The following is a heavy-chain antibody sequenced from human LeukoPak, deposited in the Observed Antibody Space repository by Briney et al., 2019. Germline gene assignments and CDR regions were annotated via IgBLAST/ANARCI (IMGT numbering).Heavy chain of an antibody. D-gene: IGHD2-2*01. CDR1: GFTFSSYA. CDR3: AKGSYCSSTSCSLGY. V-gene: IGHV3-64*04. Sequence: PGGSLRLSCSASGFTFSSYAMHWVRQAPGKGLEYVSAISSNGGSTYYADSVKGRFTISRDNSKNTLYLQMNSLRAEDTAVYYCAKGSYCSSTSCSLGYWGQGTLVTVSS. CDR2: ISSNGGST. J-gene: IGHJ4*02.